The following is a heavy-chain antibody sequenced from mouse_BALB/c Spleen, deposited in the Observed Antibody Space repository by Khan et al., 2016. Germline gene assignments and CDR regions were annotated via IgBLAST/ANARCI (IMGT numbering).Heavy chain of an antibody. CDR3: KGPDGSRAY. V-gene: IGHV1S53*02. Sequence: QIQLVQSDAELVKPGASVKISCKASGYTFTDHAIHWVKQKPEQGLEWIGYISPGNGDIKYNEKLKGKAILTADISSSTTYMQLNSLTSEDSAVYFCKGPDGSRAYWGQGTTVTVSS. CDR1: GYTFTDHA. CDR2: ISPGNGDI. J-gene: IGHJ2*01. D-gene: IGHD2-3*01.